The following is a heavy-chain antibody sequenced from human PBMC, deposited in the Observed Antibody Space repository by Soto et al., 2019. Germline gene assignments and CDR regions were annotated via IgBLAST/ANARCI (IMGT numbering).Heavy chain of an antibody. J-gene: IGHJ5*02. V-gene: IGHV3-66*01. D-gene: IGHD5-12*01. CDR2: IYSTNNT. CDR1: GFTVSGNY. CDR3: ARASIVSMMGGWLDP. Sequence: EVQLVESGGGLVQAGGSLRLSCAASGFTVSGNYMAWVRQAPGKGLEWVSIIYSTNNTYYADFVKGRFTMSRDNSKNTMWLQMNSLRAEDTAVYYCARASIVSMMGGWLDPWGQGARVIVSS.